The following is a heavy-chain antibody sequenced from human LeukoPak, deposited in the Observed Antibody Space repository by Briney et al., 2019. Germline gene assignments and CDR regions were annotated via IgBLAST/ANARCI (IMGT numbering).Heavy chain of an antibody. CDR1: GFTFSSYW. Sequence: GGSLRLSCAAPGFTFSSYWMSWVRQAPGKGLDWVANIKQDGSEKYYVDSVKGRFTISRDNAKNSLYLQMNSLRAEDTAVYYCATSSRGKFDYWGQGTLVTVSS. CDR3: ATSSRGKFDY. J-gene: IGHJ4*02. CDR2: IKQDGSEK. D-gene: IGHD6-13*01. V-gene: IGHV3-7*05.